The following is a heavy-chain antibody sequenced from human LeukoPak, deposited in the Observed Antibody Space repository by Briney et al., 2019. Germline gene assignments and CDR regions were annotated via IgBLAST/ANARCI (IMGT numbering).Heavy chain of an antibody. J-gene: IGHJ4*02. CDR3: ASIMGYGGNGGARY. CDR1: GGTFSSYA. D-gene: IGHD4-23*01. CDR2: IIPIFGTA. V-gene: IGHV1-69*05. Sequence: SVKVSCKASGGTFSSYALSWVRQAPAQGLDWMGGIIPIFGTANYAQKLQGRVTNTTDESTSTAYMELSSLRSEDAAVYYCASIMGYGGNGGARYWGQGTLVTVSS.